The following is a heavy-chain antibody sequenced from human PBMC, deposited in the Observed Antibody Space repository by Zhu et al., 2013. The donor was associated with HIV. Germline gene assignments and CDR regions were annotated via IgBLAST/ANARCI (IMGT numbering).Heavy chain of an antibody. V-gene: IGHV1-69*12. CDR1: GGTFSSYA. CDR2: IIPLFGTA. Sequence: QVQLVQSGAEVKKPGSSVKVSYKASGGTFSSYAINWVRQAPGQGLEWMGGIIPLFGTANYAQKFKGRVTITADESTSTAYMDLSSLRSEDTAVYYCARGGEVAGTGGYWYFDLWGRGTLVTVSS. CDR3: ARGGEVAGTGGYWYFDL. J-gene: IGHJ2*01. D-gene: IGHD6-19*01.